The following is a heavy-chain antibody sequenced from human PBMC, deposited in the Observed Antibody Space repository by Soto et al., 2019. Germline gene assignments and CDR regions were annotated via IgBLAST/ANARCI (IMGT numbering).Heavy chain of an antibody. CDR3: ARDRGYYYDSNPDY. D-gene: IGHD3-22*01. Sequence: ESGGGVVQPGRSLRLSCAASGFTFSSYAMHWVRQAPGKGLEWVAVISYDGGNKYYADSVKGRFTIFRDNSKNTLSLQMNSLRAEDTAVYYCARDRGYYYDSNPDYWGQGTLVTVSS. J-gene: IGHJ4*02. CDR2: ISYDGGNK. V-gene: IGHV3-30-3*01. CDR1: GFTFSSYA.